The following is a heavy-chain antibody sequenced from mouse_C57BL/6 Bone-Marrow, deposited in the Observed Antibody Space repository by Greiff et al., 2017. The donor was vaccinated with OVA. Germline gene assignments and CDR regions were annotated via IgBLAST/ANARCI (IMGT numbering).Heavy chain of an antibody. Sequence: VHLVESGPGLVQPSQSLSITCTVSGFSLPSYGVHWVRQSPGKGLEWLGVIWSGGSTDYNAAFISRLSISKDNSKSQVFFKMNSLQADDTAIYYCARATYYGSSLYFDYWGQGTTLTVSS. CDR1: GFSLPSYG. CDR2: IWSGGST. J-gene: IGHJ2*01. V-gene: IGHV2-2*01. CDR3: ARATYYGSSLYFDY. D-gene: IGHD1-1*01.